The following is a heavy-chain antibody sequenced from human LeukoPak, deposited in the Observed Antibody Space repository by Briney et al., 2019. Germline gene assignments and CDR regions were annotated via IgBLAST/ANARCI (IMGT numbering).Heavy chain of an antibody. D-gene: IGHD1-26*01. CDR1: GFVFSTYA. Sequence: GGSLRLSCGASGFVFSTYAMAWVRQAPGKGLEWVSIISATGGSTYYADSVKGRFTISRDNSKNTLYLQMNSLRAEDTAVYYCAKDLSGGSYDYWGQGTLVTVSS. V-gene: IGHV3-23*01. CDR2: ISATGGST. J-gene: IGHJ4*02. CDR3: AKDLSGGSYDY.